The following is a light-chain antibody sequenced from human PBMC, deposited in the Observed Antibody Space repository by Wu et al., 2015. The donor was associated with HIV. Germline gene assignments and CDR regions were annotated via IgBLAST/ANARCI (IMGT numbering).Light chain of an antibody. CDR3: LQDYNHPPV. CDR1: QSVSSY. V-gene: IGKV3-11*01. CDR2: DAS. J-gene: IGKJ1*01. Sequence: EIVLTQSPATLSLSPGETATLSCRASQSVSSYLAWYQQKPGQAPRLLIYDASNRATGIPARFSGRGSGTDFTLTISSLQPEDFATYYCLQDYNHPPVFGQGTKVEIK.